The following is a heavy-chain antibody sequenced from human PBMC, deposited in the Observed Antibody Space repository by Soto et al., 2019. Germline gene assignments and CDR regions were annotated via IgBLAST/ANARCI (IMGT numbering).Heavy chain of an antibody. J-gene: IGHJ4*02. Sequence: SETLSLTCTVSGDSISSGDYYWSWIRQPPGKGLEWIGYIYHSGNTYYNPSLKSRVTISVDMSKNHVSLNLSSVTAADTAVYYCARVGYGSGSHYVVYWGQGTLVTVSS. CDR1: GDSISSGDYY. CDR2: IYHSGNT. V-gene: IGHV4-30-4*02. D-gene: IGHD3-10*01. CDR3: ARVGYGSGSHYVVY.